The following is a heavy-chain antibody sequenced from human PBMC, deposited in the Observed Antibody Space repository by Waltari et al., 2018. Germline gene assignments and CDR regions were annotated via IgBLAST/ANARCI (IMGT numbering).Heavy chain of an antibody. V-gene: IGHV4-39*01. CDR3: ARHPAMTIMLWYFDL. Sequence: QLQLQESGPGLVKPSETLSLTCTVSGGSISSSSYYWGWIRQPPGKGLEWIGSIYYSVITYYNPSLKSRVTISVDTSKNQFSLKLSSVTAADTAVYYCARHPAMTIMLWYFDLWGRGTLVTVSS. CDR1: GGSISSSSYY. J-gene: IGHJ2*01. CDR2: IYYSVIT. D-gene: IGHD2-8*01.